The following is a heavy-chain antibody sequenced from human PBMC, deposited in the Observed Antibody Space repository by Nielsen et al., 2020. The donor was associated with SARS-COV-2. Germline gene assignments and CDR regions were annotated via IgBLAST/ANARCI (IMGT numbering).Heavy chain of an antibody. J-gene: IGHJ4*02. CDR2: IYYSGST. V-gene: IGHV4-39*01. Sequence: WIRQPPRKGLEWIGSIYYSGSTYYNPSLKSRVTISVDTSKNQFSLKLSSVTAADTAVYYCARLNGRDSAWGYYYDSSGYGGFDYWGQGTLVTVSS. D-gene: IGHD3-22*01. CDR3: ARLNGRDSAWGYYYDSSGYGGFDY.